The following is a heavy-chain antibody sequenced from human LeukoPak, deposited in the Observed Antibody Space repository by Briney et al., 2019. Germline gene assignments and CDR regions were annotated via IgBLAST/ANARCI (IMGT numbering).Heavy chain of an antibody. CDR3: ARGSGAVAWAHDFDY. D-gene: IGHD2-8*02. CDR1: GGSISSYY. V-gene: IGHV4-59*12. Sequence: PSETLSLTCTVSGGSISSYYWSWIRQPPGKGLEWIGYIYYSGTTNYNPSLKSRVTISVDTSKNQFSLKLSSVTAADTAVYYCARGSGAVAWAHDFDYWGQGTLVTVSS. J-gene: IGHJ4*02. CDR2: IYYSGTT.